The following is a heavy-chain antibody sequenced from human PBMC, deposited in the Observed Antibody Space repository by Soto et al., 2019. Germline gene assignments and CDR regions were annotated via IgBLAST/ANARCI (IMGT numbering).Heavy chain of an antibody. CDR2: IIPIFGTA. CDR3: ARGVAAAGTGWFDP. V-gene: IGHV1-69*13. CDR1: GGTFSSYA. J-gene: IGHJ5*02. Sequence: SVKVSCKASGGTFSSYAISWVRQAPGQGLEWMGGIIPIFGTANYAQKFQGRVTITADESTSTAYMELSSLRSEDTAVYYCARGVAAAGTGWFDPWGQGTLVTVSS. D-gene: IGHD6-13*01.